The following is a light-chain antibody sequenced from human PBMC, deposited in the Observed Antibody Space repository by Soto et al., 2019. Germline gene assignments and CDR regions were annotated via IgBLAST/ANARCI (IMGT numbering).Light chain of an antibody. Sequence: QSALTQPASVSGSPGQSITISCTGTSSDIGAYNFVSWYQQHPGKAPKLILYDVNIRPSGVSNRFSGSKSGNTASLTISGLQAEDEADYYCTSWTTSTNMIFGGGTKLTVL. CDR1: SSDIGAYNF. CDR3: TSWTTSTNMI. J-gene: IGLJ2*01. V-gene: IGLV2-14*03. CDR2: DVN.